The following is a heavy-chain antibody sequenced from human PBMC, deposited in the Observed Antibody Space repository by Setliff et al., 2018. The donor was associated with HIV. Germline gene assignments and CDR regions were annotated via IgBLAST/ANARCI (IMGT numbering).Heavy chain of an antibody. V-gene: IGHV4-38-2*01. CDR2: IYQSGSI. CDR3: ARPRRVRSRAWYWFDI. D-gene: IGHD6-19*01. J-gene: IGHJ5*02. CDR1: GYSINSGFS. Sequence: PSETLSLTCAASGYSINSGFSRAWIRQPPGQGPQWIGSIYQSGSIYYNPSLQSRVTISVDSSENPFSLNLFSVTAADTAVYYCARPRRVRSRAWYWFDIWGQGTLVTVSS.